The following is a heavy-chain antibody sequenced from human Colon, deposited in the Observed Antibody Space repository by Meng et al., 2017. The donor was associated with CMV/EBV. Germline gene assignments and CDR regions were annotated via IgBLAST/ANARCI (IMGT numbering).Heavy chain of an antibody. CDR1: GVTFSLYA. CDR3: ATRSGGNTYFYYNMDV. J-gene: IGHJ6*02. Sequence: GGSLRLSCTVSGVTFSLYAVTWVRQAPGKGLQWVSVISGTGGSTYYADSVQGRFTISRDTSKSTVYLQMNSLRAEDTAVYDCATRSGGNTYFYYNMDVWGQGATVTVSS. D-gene: IGHD4-23*01. CDR2: ISGTGGST. V-gene: IGHV3-23*01.